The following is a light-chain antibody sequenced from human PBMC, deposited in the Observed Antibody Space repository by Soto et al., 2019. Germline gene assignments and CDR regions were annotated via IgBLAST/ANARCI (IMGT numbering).Light chain of an antibody. CDR1: RRISSAY. J-gene: IGKJ2*01. Sequence: EVVLTQSPGTLSLSPGERATLSCRASRRISSAYLAWYQQKPGQAPRLLIYGASTRATDIPDRFTGSGSATDFTLIISRLVPEDFAVYYCLQSGNSPLTFGQGTRLEIK. CDR3: LQSGNSPLT. V-gene: IGKV3-20*01. CDR2: GAS.